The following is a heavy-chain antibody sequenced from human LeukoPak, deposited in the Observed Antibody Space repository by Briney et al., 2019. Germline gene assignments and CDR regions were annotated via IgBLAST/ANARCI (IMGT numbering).Heavy chain of an antibody. CDR3: ATVPYLYGGNSGNYFQH. CDR2: FDPEDGET. J-gene: IGHJ1*01. D-gene: IGHD4-23*01. CDR1: GYTLTELS. Sequence: ASVKVSCKVSGYTLTELSMHWVRQAPGKGLEWMGGFDPEDGETIYAQKFQGRVTMTEDTSTDTAYMELSSLRSEDTAVYYCATVPYLYGGNSGNYFQHWGQGTLVTVSS. V-gene: IGHV1-24*01.